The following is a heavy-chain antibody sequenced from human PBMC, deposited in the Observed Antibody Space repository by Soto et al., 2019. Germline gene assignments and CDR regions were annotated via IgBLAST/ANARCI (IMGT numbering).Heavy chain of an antibody. Sequence: QVLLVESGGGVVQPGRSLRLSCAASGFTFSSYAMHWVRQAPGKGLEWVAVISYDGSNKYYADSVKGRFTISRDNSKNTLYLQMNSLRAEDTALYYCARGGNLWFGEPFDYWGQGTLVTVSS. CDR3: ARGGNLWFGEPFDY. CDR2: ISYDGSNK. D-gene: IGHD3-10*01. J-gene: IGHJ4*02. V-gene: IGHV3-30-3*01. CDR1: GFTFSSYA.